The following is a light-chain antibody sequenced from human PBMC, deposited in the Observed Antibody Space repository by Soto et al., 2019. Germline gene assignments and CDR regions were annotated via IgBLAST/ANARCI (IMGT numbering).Light chain of an antibody. V-gene: IGKV1-5*01. CDR2: DAS. CDR1: QSISSW. J-gene: IGKJ1*01. Sequence: DIQMTQSPSTLSASVGDRVTITCRASQSISSWLAWYQQKPGKAPKLLIYDASSLGSGVPSRFSGSGSGTDFTLTISSLQADDFATYYCQQYNTFWTFGQGTKVDIK. CDR3: QQYNTFWT.